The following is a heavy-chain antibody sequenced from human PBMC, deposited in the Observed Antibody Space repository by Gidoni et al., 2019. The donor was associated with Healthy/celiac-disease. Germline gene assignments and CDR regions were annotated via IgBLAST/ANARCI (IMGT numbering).Heavy chain of an antibody. J-gene: IGHJ3*02. CDR2: ISSTGGST. CDR1: GFTFSSDA. Sequence: EVQLVESGGGLIQSGGSLRLACSASGFTFSSDALHWVRQAPGKRLEYVSAISSTGGSTYYADSVKGRFTISRDNSKNTLYLQMSSVRADVSAGYYCVTDNMSGYYYGAFDIWGQGTMVTVSS. V-gene: IGHV3-64D*06. D-gene: IGHD3-22*01. CDR3: VTDNMSGYYYGAFDI.